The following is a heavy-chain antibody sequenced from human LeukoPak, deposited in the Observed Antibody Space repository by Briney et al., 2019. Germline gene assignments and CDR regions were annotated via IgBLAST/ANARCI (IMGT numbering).Heavy chain of an antibody. CDR2: ISSSGSTI. V-gene: IGHV3-48*03. CDR3: ARGHQYYYGSGSYGGNWFDP. Sequence: GGSLRLSCAASGFTFSSYEMNWVRQAPGKGLEWVSYISSSGSTIYYADSVKGRFTISRDNAKNSLYLQMNSLRAEDTAVYYCARGHQYYYGSGSYGGNWFDPWGQGTLVTVSS. CDR1: GFTFSSYE. J-gene: IGHJ5*02. D-gene: IGHD3-10*01.